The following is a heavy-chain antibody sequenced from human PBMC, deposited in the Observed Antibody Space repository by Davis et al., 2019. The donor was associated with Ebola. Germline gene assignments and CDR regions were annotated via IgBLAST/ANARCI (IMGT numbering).Heavy chain of an antibody. V-gene: IGHV4-39*01. Sequence: SETLSLTCTVSGGSISSSRDYWGWIRQPPGKGLEWIGNIFYSGSTYYNPSLKSRVTVSVDTSKNQFSLKLSSVTAADTAVYYCARGHSYGSMVYGMDVWGQGTTVSVSS. CDR1: GGSISSSRDY. CDR3: ARGHSYGSMVYGMDV. D-gene: IGHD5-18*01. CDR2: IFYSGST. J-gene: IGHJ6*02.